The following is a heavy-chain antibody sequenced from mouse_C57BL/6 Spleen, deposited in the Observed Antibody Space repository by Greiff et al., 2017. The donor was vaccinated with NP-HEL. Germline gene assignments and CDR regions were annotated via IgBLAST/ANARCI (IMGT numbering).Heavy chain of an antibody. CDR1: GYAFSSSW. V-gene: IGHV1-82*01. D-gene: IGHD1-1*01. Sequence: QVQLQQSGPELVKPGASVKISCKASGYAFSSSWMNWVKQRPGKGLEWIGRIYPGDGDTNYNGKFKGKATLTAVKSSSTAYMQLSSLTSEDSAVSCCADGLRSWFAYWGQGTLVTVSA. CDR2: IYPGDGDT. CDR3: ADGLRSWFAY. J-gene: IGHJ3*01.